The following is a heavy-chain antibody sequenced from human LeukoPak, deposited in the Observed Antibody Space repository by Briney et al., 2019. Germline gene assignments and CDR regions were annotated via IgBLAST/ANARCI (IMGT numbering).Heavy chain of an antibody. CDR1: GFTFSTYW. Sequence: GGSLRLSCAASGFTFSTYWMHWVRQAPGKGLVWVSRIKSDGSTNYADSVKGRFTIFRDNSESTLYLQMNSLRAEDTAVYYCAKRPPGGSYYFDYWGQGTLVTVSS. CDR3: AKRPPGGSYYFDY. J-gene: IGHJ4*02. D-gene: IGHD1-26*01. V-gene: IGHV3-74*01. CDR2: IKSDGST.